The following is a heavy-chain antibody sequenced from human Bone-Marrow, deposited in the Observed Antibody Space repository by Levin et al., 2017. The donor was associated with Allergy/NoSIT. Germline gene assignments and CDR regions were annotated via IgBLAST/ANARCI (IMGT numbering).Heavy chain of an antibody. CDR3: ASGSVRDYFDY. J-gene: IGHJ4*02. CDR1: GVTFSSSS. CDR2: IIPIIGTA. D-gene: IGHD4-17*01. Sequence: SVKVSCKTSGVTFSSSSFSWVRQAPGQGLEWMGNIIPIIGTANYAQKFQGRLTITADASTTSVYMELSGLTSEDTAVYNCASGSVRDYFDYWGQGTLVTVSS. V-gene: IGHV1-69*11.